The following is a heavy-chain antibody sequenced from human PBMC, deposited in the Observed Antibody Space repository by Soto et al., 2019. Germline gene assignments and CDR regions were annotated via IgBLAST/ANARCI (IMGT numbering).Heavy chain of an antibody. CDR2: INHSGST. V-gene: IGHV4-34*01. CDR3: ARVPTMVRGVISGDDYFDD. Sequence: SETLSLTCAVYGGSFSGYYWSWIRQPPGKGLEWIGEINHSGSTNYNPSLKSRVTISVDTSKNQFSLKLRSVTAADTAVYYCARVPTMVRGVISGDDYFDDWGQGTPVT. CDR1: GGSFSGYY. D-gene: IGHD3-10*01. J-gene: IGHJ4*02.